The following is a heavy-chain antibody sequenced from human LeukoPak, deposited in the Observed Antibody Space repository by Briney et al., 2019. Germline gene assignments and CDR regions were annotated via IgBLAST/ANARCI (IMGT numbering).Heavy chain of an antibody. D-gene: IGHD1-1*01. CDR3: ARDHNYAFDN. J-gene: IGHJ4*02. V-gene: IGHV3-48*04. Sequence: GGSLRLSCTASGFPCSDYSMNLVRQAPGKGLEWISYIGISSGNTKYADSVKGRFTISADNARNSLYLQMNSLRVEDTAVYYCARDHNYAFDNWGQGTLVSVSS. CDR1: GFPCSDYS. CDR2: IGISSGNT.